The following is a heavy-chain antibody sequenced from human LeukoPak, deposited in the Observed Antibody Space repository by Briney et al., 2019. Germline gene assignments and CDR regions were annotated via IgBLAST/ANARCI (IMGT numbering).Heavy chain of an antibody. J-gene: IGHJ4*02. CDR3: ARDGYSGYDFSY. CDR2: IYSGGST. V-gene: IGHV3-53*01. CDR1: GFTFGIYN. D-gene: IGHD5-12*01. Sequence: GGSLRLSCTGSGFTFGIYNMFWVRQAPGKGLEWVSVIYSGGSTYYADSVKGRFTISRDNSKNTLYLQMNSLRAEDTAVYYCARDGYSGYDFSYWGQGTLVTVSS.